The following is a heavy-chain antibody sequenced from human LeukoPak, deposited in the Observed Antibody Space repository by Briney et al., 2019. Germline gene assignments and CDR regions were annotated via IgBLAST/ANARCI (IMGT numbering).Heavy chain of an antibody. Sequence: GGSLRLSCAASGFTVSSNYMNWVRQAPGKGLEWVSVIYSGGSTYYADSVKGRFTISRDISKNTLYLQMNSLRAEDTAVYYCARAGWNALNAFDIWGQGTMVTVSS. J-gene: IGHJ3*02. V-gene: IGHV3-53*01. CDR3: ARAGWNALNAFDI. CDR2: IYSGGST. CDR1: GFTVSSNY. D-gene: IGHD1-1*01.